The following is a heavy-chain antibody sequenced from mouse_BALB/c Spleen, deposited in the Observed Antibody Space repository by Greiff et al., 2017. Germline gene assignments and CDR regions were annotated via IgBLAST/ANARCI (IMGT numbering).Heavy chain of an antibody. Sequence: VQLVESGPGLVAPSQSLSITCTVSGFSLTSYGVHWVRQPPGKGLEWLGVIWAGGSTNYNSALMSRLSISKDNSKSQVFLKMNSLQTDDTAMYYCARGITTVVATDAMDYWGQGTSVTVSS. CDR2: IWAGGST. CDR3: ARGITTVVATDAMDY. J-gene: IGHJ4*01. D-gene: IGHD1-1*01. CDR1: GFSLTSYG. V-gene: IGHV2-9*02.